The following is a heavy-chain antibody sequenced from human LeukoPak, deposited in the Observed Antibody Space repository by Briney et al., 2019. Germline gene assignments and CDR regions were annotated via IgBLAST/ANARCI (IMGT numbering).Heavy chain of an antibody. CDR2: INHSGST. V-gene: IGHV4-34*01. CDR3: ARTRRDGYNLHFDY. J-gene: IGHJ4*02. Sequence: SETLSLTCAVYGGSFSGYYWSWIRQPPGKGLEWIGEINHSGSTNYNPSLKSRVTISVDTSKNQFSLKLSSVTAADTAVYYCARTRRDGYNLHFDYWGQGTLVTVSS. D-gene: IGHD1-1*01. CDR1: GGSFSGYY.